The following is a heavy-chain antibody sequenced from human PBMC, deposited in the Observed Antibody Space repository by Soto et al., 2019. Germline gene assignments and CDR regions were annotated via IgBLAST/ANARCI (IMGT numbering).Heavy chain of an antibody. Sequence: SVKVSCKASGYTFTMYAMHWVRQAPGQRLEWMGWINGGNGNTKYSQKFQGRVTITRDTSASTAYMELSSLRSEDTAVYYCARDPTVVTRYSSYGMDFWGQGTPVTV. CDR2: INGGNGNT. V-gene: IGHV1-3*01. CDR1: GYTFTMYA. D-gene: IGHD4-17*01. J-gene: IGHJ6*02. CDR3: ARDPTVVTRYSSYGMDF.